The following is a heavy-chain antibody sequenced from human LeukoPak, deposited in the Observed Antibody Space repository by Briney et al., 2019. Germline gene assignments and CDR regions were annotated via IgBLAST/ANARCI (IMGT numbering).Heavy chain of an antibody. V-gene: IGHV3-73*01. J-gene: IGHJ4*02. D-gene: IGHD4-17*01. CDR1: GFTFSTYN. Sequence: GGSLRLSCAASGFTFSTYNMNWVRQASGKGLEWVGRIRSKANSYATSSAASVKGRFTISRDDSKNTAYLQMNSLKTEDTAVYYCTRDYGVLFDYWGQGTLVTVSS. CDR2: IRSKANSYAT. CDR3: TRDYGVLFDY.